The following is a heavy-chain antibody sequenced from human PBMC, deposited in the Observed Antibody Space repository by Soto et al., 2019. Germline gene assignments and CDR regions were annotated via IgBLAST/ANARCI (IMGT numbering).Heavy chain of an antibody. Sequence: SETLSLTCVVSGGPVSGDDLYWSWIRHLPGKGLEWIANVYHTGTTYYNPSLKNRVTISLDTSKIQFSLKLSSVTAADTAVYYCARALVTDFNSRYDHYYFLLAFWAQGTSVLGSS. D-gene: IGHD1-26*01. CDR2: VYHTGTT. CDR1: GGPVSGDDLY. V-gene: IGHV4-30-4*08. CDR3: ARALVTDFNSRYDHYYFLLAF. J-gene: IGHJ6*01.